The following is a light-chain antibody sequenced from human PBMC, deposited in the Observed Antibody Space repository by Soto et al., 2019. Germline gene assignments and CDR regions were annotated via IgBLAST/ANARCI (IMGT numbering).Light chain of an antibody. CDR3: QHYNSYSEA. CDR1: QSVSSN. Sequence: EGVMTQSPGTLSVSPWERTTLSFRASQSVSSNLAWYQQRPGQAPRLLIYDASTRATGIPSRFSGSGSGTEFTLTISSLQPDDFATYYCQHYNSYSEAFGQGTKVDI. J-gene: IGKJ1*01. CDR2: DAS. V-gene: IGKV3-15*01.